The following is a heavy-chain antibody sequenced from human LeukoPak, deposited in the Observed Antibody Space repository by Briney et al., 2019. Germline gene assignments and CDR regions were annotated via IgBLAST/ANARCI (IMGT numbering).Heavy chain of an antibody. J-gene: IGHJ4*02. CDR3: ARLGEVVSGSRRYYFDY. D-gene: IGHD1-26*01. Sequence: SETLSLTCTVPGGSISSYYWSWIRQPPGKGLEWIGYIYSSGSTNYNPSLKSRVTISVDTSKNHFSLKLSSVTAADTAVYYCARLGEVVSGSRRYYFDYWGQGTLVTVSS. CDR1: GGSISSYY. V-gene: IGHV4-4*09. CDR2: IYSSGST.